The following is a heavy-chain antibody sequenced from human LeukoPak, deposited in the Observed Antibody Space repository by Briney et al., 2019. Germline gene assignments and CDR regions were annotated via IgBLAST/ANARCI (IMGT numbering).Heavy chain of an antibody. J-gene: IGHJ5*02. CDR1: GFTFSSYS. CDR2: ISYDGSNK. Sequence: PGGSLRLSCAASGFTFSSYSMNWVRQAPGKGLEWVAVISYDGSNKYYADSVKGRFTISRDNSKNTLYLQMNSLRAEDTAVYYCARAGHLSSGWYWVNWFDPWGQGTLVTVSS. D-gene: IGHD6-19*01. CDR3: ARAGHLSSGWYWVNWFDP. V-gene: IGHV3-30*03.